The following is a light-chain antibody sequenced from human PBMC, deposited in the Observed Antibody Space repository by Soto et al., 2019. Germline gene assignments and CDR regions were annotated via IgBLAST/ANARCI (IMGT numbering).Light chain of an antibody. CDR2: TND. J-gene: IGLJ3*02. CDR1: FSNIGSNY. CDR3: AVWDDRLRGWV. V-gene: IGLV1-47*02. Sequence: QSVLTQPPSASGTPGQRVTISCSGRFSNIGSNYVYWYQQLPGTAPKLLIFTNDQRTSGVPGRFSGSKSGTSASLAISGLRSEDESDYYCAVWDDRLRGWVFGGGTKLTVL.